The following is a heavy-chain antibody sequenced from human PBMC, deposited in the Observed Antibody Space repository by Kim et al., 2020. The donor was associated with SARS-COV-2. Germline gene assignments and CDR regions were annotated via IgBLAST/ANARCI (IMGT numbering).Heavy chain of an antibody. Sequence: GGSLRLSCAASGFTFSSYAMNWVRQAPGKGLEWVSYISSSGSTIYYADSVKGRFTISRDNAKTSLYLQMNSLRAEDTAVYYCARENRGTMVRGVYDGMDVWGQGTTVTVSS. CDR2: ISSSGSTI. CDR1: GFTFSSYA. V-gene: IGHV3-48*03. J-gene: IGHJ6*02. CDR3: ARENRGTMVRGVYDGMDV. D-gene: IGHD3-10*01.